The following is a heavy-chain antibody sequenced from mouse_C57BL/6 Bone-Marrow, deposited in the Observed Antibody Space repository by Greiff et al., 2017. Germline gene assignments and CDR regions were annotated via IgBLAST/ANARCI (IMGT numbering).Heavy chain of an antibody. CDR3: ARSESNSAWFAY. J-gene: IGHJ3*01. V-gene: IGHV1-64*01. CDR1: GYTFTSYW. Sequence: QVQLKQPGAELVKPGASVKLSCKASGYTFTSYWMHWVKQRPGQGLEWIGMIHPNSGSTNYNEKFKSKATLTVDKSSSTAYMQLSSLTSEDSAVYYCARSESNSAWFAYWGQGTLVTVSA. CDR2: IHPNSGST. D-gene: IGHD2-5*01.